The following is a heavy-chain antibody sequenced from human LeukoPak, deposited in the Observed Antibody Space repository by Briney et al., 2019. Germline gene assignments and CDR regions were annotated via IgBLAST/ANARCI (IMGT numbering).Heavy chain of an antibody. J-gene: IGHJ2*01. Sequence: SETLSLTCTVSGGSISSYYWSWIRQPPGKGLEWIGYIYYSGSTNYNPSLKSRVTISVDTSKNQFSLKLSSVTAADTAVYYCARASPPRGYSYGPSGYFDLWGRGTLVTVSS. V-gene: IGHV4-59*08. CDR1: GGSISSYY. CDR3: ARASPPRGYSYGPSGYFDL. CDR2: IYYSGST. D-gene: IGHD5-18*01.